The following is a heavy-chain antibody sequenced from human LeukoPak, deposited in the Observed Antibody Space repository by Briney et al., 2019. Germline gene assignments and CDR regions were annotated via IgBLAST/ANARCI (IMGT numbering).Heavy chain of an antibody. V-gene: IGHV1-2*02. CDR3: ARDTRDSSGYYSR. Sequence: ASVKVSCKASGYTFTGYYMHWVRQAPGQGLEWMGWINPNSGGTNYAQKFQGRVTMTRDTSISTAYMELSRLRSDDTAVYYCARDTRDSSGYYSRWGQGTLVTVSS. D-gene: IGHD3-22*01. J-gene: IGHJ4*02. CDR2: INPNSGGT. CDR1: GYTFTGYY.